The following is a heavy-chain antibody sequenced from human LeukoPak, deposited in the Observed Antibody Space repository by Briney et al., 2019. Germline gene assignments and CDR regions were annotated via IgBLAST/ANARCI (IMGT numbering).Heavy chain of an antibody. V-gene: IGHV1-69*04. CDR1: GGTFSSYA. D-gene: IGHD2-21*02. J-gene: IGHJ4*02. Sequence: GASVKVSCKASGGTFSSYAISWVRQAPGQGLEWMGRIIPILGIANYAQKFQGRVTITADKSTSTAYMELSSLRAEDTAVYYCARGGPLNRVTTAEIYYWGQGSLVTVSS. CDR3: ARGGPLNRVTTAEIYY. CDR2: IIPILGIA.